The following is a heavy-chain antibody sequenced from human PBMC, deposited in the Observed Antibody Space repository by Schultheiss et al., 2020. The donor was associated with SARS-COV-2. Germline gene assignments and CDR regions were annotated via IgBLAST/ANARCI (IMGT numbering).Heavy chain of an antibody. V-gene: IGHV1-2*06. J-gene: IGHJ4*02. CDR3: ARLLIREGGSYPPSFDY. Sequence: ASVKVSCKASGYTFTGYYIHWVRQAPGQGLEWMGRINPNSGGTNYAQKFQGRVTITADESTSTAYMELSSLRSEDTAVYYCARLLIREGGSYPPSFDYWGQGTLVTVSS. CDR1: GYTFTGYY. CDR2: INPNSGGT. D-gene: IGHD1-26*01.